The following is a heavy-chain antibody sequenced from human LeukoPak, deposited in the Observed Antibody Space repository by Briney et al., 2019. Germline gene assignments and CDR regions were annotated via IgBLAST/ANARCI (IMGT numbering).Heavy chain of an antibody. CDR3: ARGPTYCSGGSCYYPDY. D-gene: IGHD2-15*01. Sequence: MPGGSLRLSCAASGFTFSSYSMNWVRQAPGKGLEWVSSISSSSSYIYYADSVKGRFTISRDNAKNSLCLQMNSLRAEDTAVYYCARGPTYCSGGSCYYPDYWGQGTLVTVSS. CDR1: GFTFSSYS. J-gene: IGHJ4*02. CDR2: ISSSSSYI. V-gene: IGHV3-21*01.